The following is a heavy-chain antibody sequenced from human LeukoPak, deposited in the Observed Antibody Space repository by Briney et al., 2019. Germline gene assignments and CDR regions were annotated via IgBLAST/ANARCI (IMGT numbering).Heavy chain of an antibody. CDR1: GSIFTSYW. CDR3: ARQGAAAAFDY. CDR2: IYPGDSDT. D-gene: IGHD6-13*01. J-gene: IGHJ4*02. V-gene: IGHV5-51*01. Sequence: GAYLEISCKGSGSIFTSYWIGGVRQVAGKGLEWRGIIYPGDSDTRYSPSFQGQVTISAHKSISTAYLHWSSLKASDTAMYYCARQGAAAAFDYWGQGTLVTVSS.